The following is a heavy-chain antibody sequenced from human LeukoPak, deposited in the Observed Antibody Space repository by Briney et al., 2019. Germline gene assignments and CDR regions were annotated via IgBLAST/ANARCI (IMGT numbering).Heavy chain of an antibody. CDR1: RFTFSSYW. CDR3: AREWMGFDI. CDR2: IKQDGSEK. J-gene: IGHJ3*02. D-gene: IGHD5-12*01. V-gene: IGHV3-7*01. Sequence: GGSLRLSCAASRFTFSSYWMSWVRQAPGKGLEWVANIKQDGSEKYYVDSVKGRFTISRDNAKNSLYLQMNSLRAEDTAVYYCAREWMGFDIWGQGTMVTVSS.